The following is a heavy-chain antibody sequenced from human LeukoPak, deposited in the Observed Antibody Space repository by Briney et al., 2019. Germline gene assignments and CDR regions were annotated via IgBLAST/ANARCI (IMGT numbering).Heavy chain of an antibody. CDR1: GGSFSGYY. J-gene: IGHJ4*02. V-gene: IGHV4-34*01. CDR3: ARDPRGFYDFWSGYYPAPGFDY. D-gene: IGHD3-3*01. CDR2: INHSGST. Sequence: SETLSLTCAVYGGSFSGYYWSWIRQPPGKGLEWSGEINHSGSTNYNPSLKSRVTISVDTSKNQFSLKLSSVTAADTAVYYCARDPRGFYDFWSGYYPAPGFDYWGQGTLVTVSS.